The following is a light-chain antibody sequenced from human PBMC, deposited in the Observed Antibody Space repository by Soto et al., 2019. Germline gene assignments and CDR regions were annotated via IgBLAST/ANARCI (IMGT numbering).Light chain of an antibody. CDR1: NSNIGAGYE. Sequence: QSVLTQTPSVSGAPGQRVTISCTGTNSNIGAGYEVHWYQHLPGRAPKLLIFGNTHRPSGVPDRFSGSKSGTSASLAITGLQPEDEADYYCQSFDNSLSGFYVFGSGTKLTVL. V-gene: IGLV1-40*01. J-gene: IGLJ1*01. CDR3: QSFDNSLSGFYV. CDR2: GNT.